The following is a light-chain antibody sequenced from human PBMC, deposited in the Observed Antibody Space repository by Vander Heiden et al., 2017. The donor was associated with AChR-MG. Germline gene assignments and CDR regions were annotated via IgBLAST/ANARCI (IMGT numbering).Light chain of an antibody. J-gene: IGLJ2*01. CDR2: EVS. Sequence: SALTQPPSASGSPGQSVTISCTGASSDVGAYNSVSWYQQHPGRAPKIMIYEVSKRPSGVPDRFSCSKSGNTASLTVSGLQPEDEADYYCSSNAGANNVVFGGGTKLTVL. CDR3: SSNAGANNVV. CDR1: SSDVGAYNS. V-gene: IGLV2-8*01.